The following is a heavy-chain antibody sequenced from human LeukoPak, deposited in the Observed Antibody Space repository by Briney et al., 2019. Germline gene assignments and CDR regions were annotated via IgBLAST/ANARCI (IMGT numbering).Heavy chain of an antibody. CDR2: ISGSGGST. CDR1: GFTFSSYA. CDR3: AKMGGSIAARPNYFDY. Sequence: GGSLRLSYAASGFTFSSYAMNWVRQAPGKGLEWVSAISGSGGSTYYADSVKGRFTISRDNSKNTLYLQMNSLRAEDTAIYYCAKMGGSIAARPNYFDYWGQGTLVTVSS. V-gene: IGHV3-23*01. J-gene: IGHJ4*02. D-gene: IGHD6-6*01.